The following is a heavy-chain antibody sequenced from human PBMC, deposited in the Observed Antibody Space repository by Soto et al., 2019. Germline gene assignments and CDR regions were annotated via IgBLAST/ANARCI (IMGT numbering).Heavy chain of an antibody. D-gene: IGHD3-10*01. CDR3: ARGVTAGVDY. Sequence: ASVKVSCKASGYSFTSLDINWVRQTTGHGLEWMGWMEPSSGKTGYAQRFQDRVTMTRDTSINTAYMELRSLTSDDTAFYYCARGVTAGVDYWGQGTLVTV. V-gene: IGHV1-8*01. J-gene: IGHJ4*02. CDR1: GYSFTSLD. CDR2: MEPSSGKT.